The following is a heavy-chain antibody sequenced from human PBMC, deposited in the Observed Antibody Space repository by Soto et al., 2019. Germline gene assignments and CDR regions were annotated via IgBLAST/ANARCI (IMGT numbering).Heavy chain of an antibody. D-gene: IGHD3-16*02. V-gene: IGHV3-30*04. CDR3: ARDRLRLGELSLLGYFDY. Sequence: GSLRLSCAASGFTFSRHTMHWVRQAPGKGLEWVASISYDGSNKYYVDSVKGRFTISRDNSKNTLSVQMDSLRAEDTAVYYCARDRLRLGELSLLGYFDYWGQGTLVTVSS. CDR2: ISYDGSNK. J-gene: IGHJ4*02. CDR1: GFTFSRHT.